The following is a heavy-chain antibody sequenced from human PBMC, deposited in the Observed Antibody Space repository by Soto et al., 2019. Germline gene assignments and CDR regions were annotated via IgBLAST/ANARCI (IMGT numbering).Heavy chain of an antibody. CDR1: GYTFTSYA. CDR3: ARDRGGPQGYYDIFTDAFDV. D-gene: IGHD3-9*01. J-gene: IGHJ3*01. CDR2: INSGNDHT. V-gene: IGHV1-3*01. Sequence: ASVKVSSKTSGYTFTSYAMHWARQAPGQRLEWMGWINSGNDHTKYSQKFQGRVTITTDTSASTAYMELSSLRSEDTAVYYCARDRGGPQGYYDIFTDAFDVWGQGTKVTVSS.